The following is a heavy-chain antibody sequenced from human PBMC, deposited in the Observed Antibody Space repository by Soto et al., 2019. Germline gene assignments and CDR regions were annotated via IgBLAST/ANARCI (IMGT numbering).Heavy chain of an antibody. CDR1: GGSFSGYY. V-gene: IGHV4-34*01. J-gene: IGHJ5*02. CDR2: INHSGST. Sequence: SETLSLTCAVYGGSFSGYYWSWIRQPPGKGLEWIGEINHSGSTNYNPSLKSRVTISVDTSKNQFSLKLSFVTAADTAVYYCARKGRDRFDPWGQGTLVTVSS. CDR3: ARKGRDRFDP. D-gene: IGHD3-10*01.